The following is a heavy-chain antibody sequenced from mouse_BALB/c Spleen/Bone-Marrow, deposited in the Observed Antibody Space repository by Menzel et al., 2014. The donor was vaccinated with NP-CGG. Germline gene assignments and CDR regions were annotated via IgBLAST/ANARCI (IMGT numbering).Heavy chain of an antibody. J-gene: IGHJ3*01. Sequence: QVQLQQSGAELARPGASVKMSCKASGYTFTSYTMHWVKQRPGQGLEWIGYINPSSGYTNYNQKFKDKATLTADKSPSTAYMQLSSLTSEDSAVYYCARAAYYRYDEGAWFAYWGQGTLVTVSA. CDR3: ARAAYYRYDEGAWFAY. CDR2: INPSSGYT. D-gene: IGHD2-14*01. V-gene: IGHV1-4*01. CDR1: GYTFTSYT.